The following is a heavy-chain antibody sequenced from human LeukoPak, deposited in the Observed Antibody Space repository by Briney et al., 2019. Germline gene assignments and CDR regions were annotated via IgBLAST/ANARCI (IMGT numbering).Heavy chain of an antibody. CDR1: GGPISSYY. CDR2: IYYSGST. V-gene: IGHV4-59*01. D-gene: IGHD4-17*01. J-gene: IGHJ5*02. CDR3: ARDYGDYFDP. Sequence: SETLSLTCTVSGGPISSYYWSWIRQPPGKGLEWIGYIYYSGSTNYNPSLKSRVTISVDTSKNQFSLKLSSVTAADTAVYYCARDYGDYFDPWGQGTLVTVSS.